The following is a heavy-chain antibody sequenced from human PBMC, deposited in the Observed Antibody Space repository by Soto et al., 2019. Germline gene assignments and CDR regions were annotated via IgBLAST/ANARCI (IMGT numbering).Heavy chain of an antibody. CDR2: VYYTGST. CDR1: GDSISSGVYY. J-gene: IGHJ6*02. Sequence: SETLSLTCTVSGDSISSGVYYWSWIRQHPGKGLEWIGYVYYTGSTYYNPSLKSRLSISVDTSKKQFSLKLSSVTAADTAVYYCAREGVSSNWYYYYAMDVRGQGTTVTVSS. CDR3: AREGVSSNWYYYYAMDV. V-gene: IGHV4-31*03. D-gene: IGHD6-13*01.